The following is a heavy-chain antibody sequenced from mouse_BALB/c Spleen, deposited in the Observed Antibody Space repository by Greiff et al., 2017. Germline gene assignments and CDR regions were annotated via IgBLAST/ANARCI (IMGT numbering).Heavy chain of an antibody. Sequence: QVQLQQSGPGLVKPGASVRISCKASGYTFTSYYIHWVKQRPGQGLEWIGWIYPGNVNTKYNEKFKGKATLTADKSSSTAYMQLSSLTSEDSAVYFCARDGEGFAYWGQGTLVTVSA. CDR1: GYTFTSYY. CDR3: ARDGEGFAY. CDR2: IYPGNVNT. J-gene: IGHJ3*01. D-gene: IGHD2-13*01. V-gene: IGHV1S56*01.